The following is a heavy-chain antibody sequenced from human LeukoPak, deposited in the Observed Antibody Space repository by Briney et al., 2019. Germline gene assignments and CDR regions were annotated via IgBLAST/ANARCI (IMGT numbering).Heavy chain of an antibody. J-gene: IGHJ4*02. D-gene: IGHD3-22*01. CDR1: GCTFTGYY. V-gene: IGHV1-2*02. CDR2: INPNSGGT. Sequence: ASVKVSCKASGCTFTGYYMHWVRQAPGQGLEWMGWINPNSGGTNYAQKFQGRVTMTRDTSISTAYMELSRLRSDDTAVYYCARGAHYHDSSEGFDYWGQGTLVTVSS. CDR3: ARGAHYHDSSEGFDY.